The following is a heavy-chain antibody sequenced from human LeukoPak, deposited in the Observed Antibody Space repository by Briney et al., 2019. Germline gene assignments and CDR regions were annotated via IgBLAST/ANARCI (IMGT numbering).Heavy chain of an antibody. J-gene: IGHJ3*02. CDR1: GGTFSSYA. D-gene: IGHD2-2*01. V-gene: IGHV1-69*04. CDR3: ASPDCSSTSCYAAFDI. CDR2: IIPILGIA. Sequence: GSSVKVSCKASGGTFSSYAISWVRQAPGQGLEWMGRIIPILGIANYAQKFQGRVTFTADKSTSTAYMELSSLRSEDTAVYYCASPDCSSTSCYAAFDIWGQGTMVTVSS.